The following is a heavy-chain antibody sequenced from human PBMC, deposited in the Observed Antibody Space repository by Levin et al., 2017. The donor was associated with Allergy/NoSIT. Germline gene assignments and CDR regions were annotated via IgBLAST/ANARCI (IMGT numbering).Heavy chain of an antibody. CDR1: RFTFRNSI. V-gene: IGHV1-58*01. CDR2: IVVGSGDT. J-gene: IGHJ6*02. Sequence: ASVKVSCKASRFTFRNSIVQWVRQARGQRLEWIGRIVVGSGDTDYAQKFQERVTITRDMSTETAYMELRSLRNEDTAVYYCAAEPRYCSGGTCYSYYYHRDVWGQGTTVTVSS. CDR3: AAEPRYCSGGTCYSYYYHRDV. D-gene: IGHD2-8*02.